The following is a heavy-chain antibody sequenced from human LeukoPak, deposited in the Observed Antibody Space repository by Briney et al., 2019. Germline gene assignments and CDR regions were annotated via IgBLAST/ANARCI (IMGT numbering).Heavy chain of an antibody. CDR2: ISAYNGNT. V-gene: IGHV1-18*01. J-gene: IGHJ4*02. CDR3: ARGPPNDSSGPYPDY. D-gene: IGHD3-22*01. CDR1: GYTFTSYG. Sequence: ASVKVSCKASGYTFTSYGISWVRQAPGQGLEWMGWISAYNGNTNYAQKLQGRVTMTTDTSTSTAYMELRSLRSDDTAVYYCARGPPNDSSGPYPDYWGQGTLVTVSS.